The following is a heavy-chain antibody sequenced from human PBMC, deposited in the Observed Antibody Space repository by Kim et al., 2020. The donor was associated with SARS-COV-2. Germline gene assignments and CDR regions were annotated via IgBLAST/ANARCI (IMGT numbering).Heavy chain of an antibody. CDR1: GFPSTTSA. CDR3: AADSTARFSSAWIDAFDI. CDR2: IVIGSGFT. Sequence: SVKVSCNTSGFPSTTSAVQWVRQARGQPLEWIGWIVIGSGFTSCAQKFRERVTIANDMSTRTVYMELRSLRSEDTAVYYCAADSTARFSSAWIDAFDIWGQGTLITVS. V-gene: IGHV1-58*01. D-gene: IGHD3-22*01. J-gene: IGHJ3*02.